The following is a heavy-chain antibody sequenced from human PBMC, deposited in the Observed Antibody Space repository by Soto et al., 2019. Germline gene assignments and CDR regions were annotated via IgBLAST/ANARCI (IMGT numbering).Heavy chain of an antibody. CDR2: LNSDGTSA. Sequence: EVQLVESGGGLVQRGGSLRLSCAGSGFTFSSNWMHWVRQDPGKGLVWVSRLNSDGTSANDADSVKGRFTISRDNATNTLFLQMNSLTAEDTALYYCARGPSGWYGFDYWGQGTLVTVSS. CDR3: ARGPSGWYGFDY. D-gene: IGHD6-19*01. V-gene: IGHV3-74*01. CDR1: GFTFSSNW. J-gene: IGHJ4*02.